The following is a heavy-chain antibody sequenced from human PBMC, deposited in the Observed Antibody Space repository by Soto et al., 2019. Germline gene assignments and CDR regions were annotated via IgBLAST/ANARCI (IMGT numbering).Heavy chain of an antibody. D-gene: IGHD2-2*01. CDR3: ARGHCSSTSCYGSDYYYGLDV. V-gene: IGHV1-2*02. Sequence: QVQLVQPGAEVKKPGASVKDSCKASGYTFTVYYMHWVRQAPGQGLEWMGWINPNSGDTRYAQKFQGRVTITRYTSITTAYRELSRLRSDDTAVFYCARGHCSSTSCYGSDYYYGLDVWGQGTTVTVSS. CDR2: INPNSGDT. J-gene: IGHJ6*02. CDR1: GYTFTVYY.